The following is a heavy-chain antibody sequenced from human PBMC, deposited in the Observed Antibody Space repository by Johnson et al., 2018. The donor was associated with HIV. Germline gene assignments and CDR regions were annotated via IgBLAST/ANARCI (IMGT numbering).Heavy chain of an antibody. J-gene: IGHJ3*02. CDR3: ASSQGSGEGAFDI. CDR2: INWNGGST. D-gene: IGHD2-21*01. Sequence: VQLVESGGGVVRPGGSLRLSCAASGFTFDDYGMSWVRQAPGKGLEWVSGINWNGGSTGYAGSVKGRLTISRDNAKNSLYLQMNSLRAEDTAVYYCASSQGSGEGAFDIWGQGTMVTVSS. V-gene: IGHV3-20*04. CDR1: GFTFDDYG.